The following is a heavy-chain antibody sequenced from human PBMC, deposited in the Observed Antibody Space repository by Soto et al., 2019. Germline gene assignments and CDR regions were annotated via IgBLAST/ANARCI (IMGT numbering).Heavy chain of an antibody. CDR1: GFTFSSYG. V-gene: IGHV3-30*18. CDR3: AKGGVGATVSLDY. CDR2: ISYDGSNK. Sequence: QVQLVESGGGVVQPGRSLRLSCAASGFTFSSYGMHWVRQASGKGLEWVAVISYDGSNKYYADSVKGRFTISRDNSKNTLYLQMNSLRAEDTAVYYCAKGGVGATVSLDYWGQGTLVTVSS. J-gene: IGHJ4*02. D-gene: IGHD1-26*01.